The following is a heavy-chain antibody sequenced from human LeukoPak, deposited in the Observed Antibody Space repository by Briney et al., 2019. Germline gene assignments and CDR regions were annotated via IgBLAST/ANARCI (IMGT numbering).Heavy chain of an antibody. V-gene: IGHV3-23*01. CDR3: AKTLRDLEWLTGELDV. CDR1: GFSFDNYA. D-gene: IGHD3-3*01. J-gene: IGHJ6*02. Sequence: GGSLRLSCAASGFSFDNYAMSWVRQTPGKGLEWVSAIGVSGSDTSYTDSVKGRFTISRDNSKSTLYLQMNSLRAEDTAVYHCAKTLRDLEWLTGELDVWGQGTAVTVSS. CDR2: IGVSGSDT.